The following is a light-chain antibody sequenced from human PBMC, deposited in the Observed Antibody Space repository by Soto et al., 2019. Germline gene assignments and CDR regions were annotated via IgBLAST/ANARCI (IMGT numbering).Light chain of an antibody. CDR3: QQYGGSPRT. Sequence: EIVLTQSPGTLSLSPGERGTLSCRASQSVSINFLAWYQQKPGQAPMLLIHDASSRATGIPDRFSGSGSGTDFTLTISRLEPEDFAVYFCQQYGGSPRTFGQGTKVDI. V-gene: IGKV3-20*01. J-gene: IGKJ1*01. CDR2: DAS. CDR1: QSVSINF.